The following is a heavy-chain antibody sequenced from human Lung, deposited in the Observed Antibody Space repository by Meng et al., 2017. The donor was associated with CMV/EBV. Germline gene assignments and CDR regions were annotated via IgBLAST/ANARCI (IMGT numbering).Heavy chain of an antibody. Sequence: GXXRLSCAASGFTFDNYGMHWVRQTPGEGLEWVAFIRHDGTNKYYGDSVKGRFTISRDNSKNTVYLQMNSLRPEETAIYYCAKDLLLFGGANAYFDYWGQGTLVTVSS. V-gene: IGHV3-30*02. CDR3: AKDLLLFGGANAYFDY. J-gene: IGHJ4*02. D-gene: IGHD3-16*01. CDR1: GFTFDNYG. CDR2: IRHDGTNK.